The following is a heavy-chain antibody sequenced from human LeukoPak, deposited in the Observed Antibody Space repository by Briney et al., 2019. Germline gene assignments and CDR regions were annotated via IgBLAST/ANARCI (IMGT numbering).Heavy chain of an antibody. CDR2: ISSSSSYI. V-gene: IGHV3-21*01. D-gene: IGHD3-10*01. CDR1: GFTFSSYS. J-gene: IGHJ4*02. CDR3: ARVIPSVRGAPDY. Sequence: PGGSLRLSCAASGFTFSSYSMNWVRQAPGKGLEWVSSISSSSSYIYYADSVKGRFTISRDNDKNSLYLQMNSLRAEDTAVYYCARVIPSVRGAPDYWGQGTLVTVSS.